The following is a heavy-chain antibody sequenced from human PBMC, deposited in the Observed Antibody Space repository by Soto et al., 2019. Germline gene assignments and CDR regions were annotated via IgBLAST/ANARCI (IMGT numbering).Heavy chain of an antibody. CDR2: IYSSENT. J-gene: IGHJ6*02. Sequence: SETLSLTCTLSGGSVSSSSYSWGWIRQSPGKGLEWIGTIYSSENTYYNPSLLSRVTISVDTSKNEFSLRLGSVTAADTAVYYCARLNGYCISTNCHGYYGMDVWGQGTTVTVSS. CDR3: ARLNGYCISTNCHGYYGMDV. V-gene: IGHV4-39*01. CDR1: GGSVSSSSYS. D-gene: IGHD2-2*03.